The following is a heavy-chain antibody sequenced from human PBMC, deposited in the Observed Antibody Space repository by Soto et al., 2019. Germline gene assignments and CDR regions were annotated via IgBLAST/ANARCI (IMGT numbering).Heavy chain of an antibody. J-gene: IGHJ5*01. CDR1: GFTFFAYW. Sequence: EVQLVESGGGLVQPGGSLRLSCAASGFTFFAYWIHWVRQVPGKGLVWVSRINSDGSHTSYADSVRGRFTISRDNIKNTVYLQMNMLTAEDKAVYKCAKAGDYGDYAGENWFDSWGQGSLVIVSS. CDR2: INSDGSHT. V-gene: IGHV3-74*01. CDR3: AKAGDYGDYAGENWFDS. D-gene: IGHD4-17*01.